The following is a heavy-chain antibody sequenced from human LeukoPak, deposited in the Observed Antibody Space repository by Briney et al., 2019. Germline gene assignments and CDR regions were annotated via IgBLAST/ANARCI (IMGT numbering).Heavy chain of an antibody. D-gene: IGHD3-3*01. CDR2: LSGSGDST. Sequence: GGSLRLSCAASGFTFSSHAMSWVRQAPGKGLEWVSALSGSGDSTYYADSVKGRFTISRDNSKNTLYLQMNSLRAEDTAVYYCAKSRDYDFWSGDNWFDPWGQGALVTASS. V-gene: IGHV3-23*01. CDR3: AKSRDYDFWSGDNWFDP. J-gene: IGHJ5*02. CDR1: GFTFSSHA.